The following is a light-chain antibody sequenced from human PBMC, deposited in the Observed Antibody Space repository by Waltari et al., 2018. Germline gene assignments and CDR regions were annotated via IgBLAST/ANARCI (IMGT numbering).Light chain of an antibody. CDR3: QQYYTTPFT. V-gene: IGKV4-1*01. CDR1: QSVLYNSNNKNY. J-gene: IGKJ3*01. Sequence: DIVMTQSPDSLAVSLGERATINCKSSQSVLYNSNNKNYLAWYQQKPGQPPTLLIYWASTRESGVPDRFSGSGSGTDFTLTVSSLQAEDVAVYYCQQYYTTPFTFGPGTKVDI. CDR2: WAS.